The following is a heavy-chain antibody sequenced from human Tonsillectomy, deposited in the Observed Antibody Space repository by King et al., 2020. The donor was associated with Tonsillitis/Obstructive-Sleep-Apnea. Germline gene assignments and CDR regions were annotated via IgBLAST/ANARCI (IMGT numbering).Heavy chain of an antibody. CDR3: ARDQFVCGRTSCPGHY. V-gene: IGHV1-69*12. CDR1: GGTFSSYA. CDR2: IIPIFGTA. Sequence: QLVQSGAEVKKPGSSVKVSCKASGGTFSSYAISWVRQAPGQGLEWMGGIIPIFGTANYAQKFQGRVKITADESTSTAYMELSSLRSEDTAVYYCARDQFVCGRTSCPGHYWGQGTLLTVSS. D-gene: IGHD2-2*01. J-gene: IGHJ4*02.